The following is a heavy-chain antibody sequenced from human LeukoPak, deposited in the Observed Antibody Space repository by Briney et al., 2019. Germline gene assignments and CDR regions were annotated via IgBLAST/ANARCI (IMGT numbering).Heavy chain of an antibody. CDR1: GGTFSSYA. J-gene: IGHJ6*02. CDR2: IIPIFGTA. D-gene: IGHD3-10*01. Sequence: ASVKVSCKASGGTFSSYAISWVRQAPGQGLEWMGGIIPIFGTANYAQKFQGRVTITTDESTSTAYMELSSLRSEDTAVYYCARELTYYYGSGSYYYYYGMDVWGQGTTVTVSS. CDR3: ARELTYYYGSGSYYYYYGMDV. V-gene: IGHV1-69*05.